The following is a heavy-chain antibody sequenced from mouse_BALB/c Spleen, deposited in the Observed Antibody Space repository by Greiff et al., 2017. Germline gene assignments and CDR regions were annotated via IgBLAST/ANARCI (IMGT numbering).Heavy chain of an antibody. D-gene: IGHD1-1*01. V-gene: IGHV5-12-1*01. CDR2: ISSGGGST. CDR1: GFAFSSYD. Sequence: EVKLVESGGGLVQPGGSLKLSCAASGFAFSSYDMSWVRQTPEKRLEWVAYISSGGGSTYYPDTVKGRFTISRDNAKNTLYLQMSSLKSEDTAMYYCARRHYYGSSYYFDYWGQGTTLTVSS. J-gene: IGHJ2*01. CDR3: ARRHYYGSSYYFDY.